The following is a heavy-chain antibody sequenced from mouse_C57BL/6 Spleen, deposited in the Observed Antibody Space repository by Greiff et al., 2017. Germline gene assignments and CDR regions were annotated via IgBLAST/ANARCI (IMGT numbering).Heavy chain of an antibody. J-gene: IGHJ3*01. CDR3: AKEGTGTWAY. CDR2: IWGGGST. V-gene: IGHV2-9*01. CDR1: GFSFTSYG. Sequence: VQLQESGPGLVAPSHSLSITCTVSGFSFTSYGVDWVRQPPGKGLEWLGVIWGGGSTNYTSALMSRLVVSKDNSKSQVFLKLNSPQTEDTAMYYCAKEGTGTWAYWGQGTLVTVSA. D-gene: IGHD4-1*01.